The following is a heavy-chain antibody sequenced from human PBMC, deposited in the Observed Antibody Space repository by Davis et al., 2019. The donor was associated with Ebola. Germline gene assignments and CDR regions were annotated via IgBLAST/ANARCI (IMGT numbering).Heavy chain of an antibody. D-gene: IGHD3-10*01. CDR1: GGSFNSYY. J-gene: IGHJ5*02. CDR2: INHSGST. Sequence: MPGGSLRLSCAVYGGSFNSYYWNWIRLPPGKGLEWIGEINHSGSTKYHPSLKSRVTMSVDTSKNQVSLTLRSVTAADTAVYYCVRSVTLVRGVIPWFDPWGQGTQVTVSS. CDR3: VRSVTLVRGVIPWFDP. V-gene: IGHV4-34*01.